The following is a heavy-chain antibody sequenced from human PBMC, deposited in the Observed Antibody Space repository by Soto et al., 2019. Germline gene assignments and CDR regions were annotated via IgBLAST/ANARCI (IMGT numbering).Heavy chain of an antibody. V-gene: IGHV6-1*01. CDR2: TYYRSNWHH. D-gene: IGHD3-10*01. CDR3: GRAGVYYGYYYYYYGMEV. CDR1: GDSVSSNSAA. Sequence: SHTLSLTCVISGDSVSSNSAAWNWISQSPSRGLEWLGRTYYRSNWHHDYAVSVKSRITTNTETSKKQFSLQLKSVTPEDTAVYYCGRAGVYYGYYYYYYGMEVWGQGTKVTVSS. J-gene: IGHJ6*01.